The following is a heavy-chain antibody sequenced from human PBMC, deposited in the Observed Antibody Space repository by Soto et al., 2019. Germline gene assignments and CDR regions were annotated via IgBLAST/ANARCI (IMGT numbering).Heavy chain of an antibody. J-gene: IGHJ4*02. Sequence: LETLSLTCTVSGGSVSSGSYYWSWIRQPPGKGLEWIGYIYYSGSTNYNPSLKSRVTISVDTSKNQFSLKLSSVTAADTAVYYCASRRCSSTSCYMDYWGQGTLVTVSS. CDR3: ASRRCSSTSCYMDY. CDR2: IYYSGST. D-gene: IGHD2-2*02. V-gene: IGHV4-61*01. CDR1: GGSVSSGSYY.